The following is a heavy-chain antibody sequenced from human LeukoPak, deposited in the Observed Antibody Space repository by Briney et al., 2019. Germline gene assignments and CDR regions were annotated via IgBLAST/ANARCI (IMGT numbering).Heavy chain of an antibody. J-gene: IGHJ5*02. CDR3: AKARPRYSGGSNNWFDP. CDR1: GFTFDDYA. CDR2: ISWDGGFT. D-gene: IGHD2-15*01. V-gene: IGHV3-43D*03. Sequence: GGSLRLSCAASGFTFDDYAMHWVRQAPGKGLEWVSLISWDGGFTYYADSVKGRFTISRDNSKNSLYLEMNSLSAEDTALYYCAKARPRYSGGSNNWFDPWGQGTLVTVSS.